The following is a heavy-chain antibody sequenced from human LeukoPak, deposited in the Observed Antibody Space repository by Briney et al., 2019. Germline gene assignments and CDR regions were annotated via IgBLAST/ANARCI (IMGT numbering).Heavy chain of an antibody. CDR1: GGSISSYY. CDR2: IYYSGST. D-gene: IGHD3-3*01. V-gene: IGHV4-59*01. J-gene: IGHJ4*02. CDR3: AREGRFFIDD. Sequence: SETLSLTCTVSGGSISSYYWSWIRQPPGKGLEWIGYIYYSGSTNYNPSLKSRVTISVDTSKNQFSLELSSVTAADTAVYYCAREGRFFIDDWGQGTLVTVSS.